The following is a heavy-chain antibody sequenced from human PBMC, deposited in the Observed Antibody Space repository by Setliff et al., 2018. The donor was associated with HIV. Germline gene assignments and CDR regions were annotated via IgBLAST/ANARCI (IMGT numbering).Heavy chain of an antibody. D-gene: IGHD3-10*02. Sequence: GESLKISCTGHGNTFANHWTAWVRQKPGKGLEWMVLIYTGDSQTTYSPAFQGQVTISADKSISTAYLQWTNLKASDSATYYCARQRVAISMLVVQNPGPLDTWGQGTVVTSPQ. CDR2: IYTGDSQT. CDR3: ARQRVAISMLVVQNPGPLDT. J-gene: IGHJ4*03. CDR1: GNTFANHW. V-gene: IGHV5-51*01.